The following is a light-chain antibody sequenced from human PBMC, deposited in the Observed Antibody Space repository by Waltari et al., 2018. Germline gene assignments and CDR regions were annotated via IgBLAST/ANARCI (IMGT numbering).Light chain of an antibody. V-gene: IGKV3-15*01. J-gene: IGKJ1*01. CDR3: HQYNNWPPWT. Sequence: ETVMTQSPATLFVSPGERATLSCRASQSVSRNLAWYQQKPGQAPRLLIYETSTRATGIPARFSGSVSGTEFTLTISSLQSEDVAIYHCHQYNNWPPWTFGQGTKVEIK. CDR1: QSVSRN. CDR2: ETS.